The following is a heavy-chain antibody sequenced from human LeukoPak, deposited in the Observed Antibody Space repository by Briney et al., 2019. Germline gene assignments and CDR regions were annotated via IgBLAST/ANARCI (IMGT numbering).Heavy chain of an antibody. Sequence: GGSLRLSCTASGFTFGDYSMSWFRQAPGKGLEWVGFIRSKAYGGTTEYAASVKGRFTISTDDSKSIAYLQMNSLKTEDTAVYYCARGDSSGYYSYFDYWGQGTLVTVSS. CDR1: GFTFGDYS. CDR2: IRSKAYGGTT. J-gene: IGHJ4*02. V-gene: IGHV3-49*03. D-gene: IGHD3-22*01. CDR3: ARGDSSGYYSYFDY.